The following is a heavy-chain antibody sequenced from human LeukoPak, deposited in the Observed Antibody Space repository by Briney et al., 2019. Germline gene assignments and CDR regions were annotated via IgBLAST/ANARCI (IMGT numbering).Heavy chain of an antibody. D-gene: IGHD1-26*01. CDR1: GFTVSSNY. V-gene: IGHV3-66*01. CDR2: IYSGGST. CDR3: ASRIVGATVGLYYYYHGMDV. J-gene: IGHJ6*02. Sequence: GGSLRLSCAASGFTVSSNYMSWVRQAPGKGLEWVSVIYSGGSTYYADSVKGRFTISRDNSKNTLYLQMNSLRAEDTAVYYCASRIVGATVGLYYYYHGMDVWGQGTTVTVSS.